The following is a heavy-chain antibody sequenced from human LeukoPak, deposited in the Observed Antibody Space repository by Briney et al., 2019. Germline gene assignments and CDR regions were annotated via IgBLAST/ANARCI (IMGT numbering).Heavy chain of an antibody. V-gene: IGHV4-34*01. CDR1: GGSFSGYY. J-gene: IGHJ6*03. CDR3: ARERDNGSLYYYYYYYMDV. Sequence: SETLSLTCAVYGGSFSGYYWSWIRQPPGKGLEWIGEINHSGSTNYNPSLKSRVTISVDTSKNQFSLKLSSVTAADTAVYYCARERDNGSLYYYYYYYMDVWGKGTTVTVSS. D-gene: IGHD5-12*01. CDR2: INHSGST.